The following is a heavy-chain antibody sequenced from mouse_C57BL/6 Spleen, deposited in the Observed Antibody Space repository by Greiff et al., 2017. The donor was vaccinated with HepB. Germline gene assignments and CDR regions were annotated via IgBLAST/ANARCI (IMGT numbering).Heavy chain of an antibody. J-gene: IGHJ3*01. D-gene: IGHD2-4*01. CDR1: GYTFTSYG. CDR2: IYPRSGNT. CDR3: APYDYDGTAWFAY. Sequence: LQESGAELARPGASVKLSCKASGYTFTSYGISWVKQRTGQGLEWIGEIYPRSGNTYYNEKFKGKATLTADKSSSTAYMELRSLTSEDSAVYFCAPYDYDGTAWFAYWGQGTLVTVSA. V-gene: IGHV1-81*01.